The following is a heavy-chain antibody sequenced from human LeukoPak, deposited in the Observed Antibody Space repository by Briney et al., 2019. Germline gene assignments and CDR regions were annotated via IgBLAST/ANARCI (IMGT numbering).Heavy chain of an antibody. D-gene: IGHD3-10*01. J-gene: IGHJ6*02. CDR3: ARDGGSGSYYVYGMDV. CDR2: INPNSGGT. Sequence: ASVKVSCKASGYTFTGYYMHWVRQAPGQGLEWMGWINPNSGGTNYAQKFQGRVTMTRDTSISTAYMELSRLRSDDTAVYYCARDGGSGSYYVYGMDVWGQGTTVTVSS. CDR1: GYTFTGYY. V-gene: IGHV1-2*02.